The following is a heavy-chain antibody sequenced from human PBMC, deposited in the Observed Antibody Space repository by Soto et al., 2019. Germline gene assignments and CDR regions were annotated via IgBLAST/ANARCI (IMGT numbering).Heavy chain of an antibody. Sequence: ASVKVSCKASGYTFTSYYMHWVRQAPGQGLEWVGIINPSGGSTSYAQKFQGRVTMTRDTSTSTVYMELSSLRSEDTAVYYCARSTTVIGEFDYWGQGTLVTVSS. V-gene: IGHV1-46*03. D-gene: IGHD4-17*01. CDR2: INPSGGST. CDR1: GYTFTSYY. J-gene: IGHJ4*02. CDR3: ARSTTVIGEFDY.